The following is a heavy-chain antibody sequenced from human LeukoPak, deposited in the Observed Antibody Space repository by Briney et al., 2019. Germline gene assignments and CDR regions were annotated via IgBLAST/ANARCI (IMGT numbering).Heavy chain of an antibody. Sequence: PSETLSLTCTVSGGSISSYYWSWIRQPPGQGLEWIGYIYYSGSTNYNPSLKSRVTISVDTSKNQFSLKLSSVTAADTAVYYCAREDYYDSSGFDYWGQGTLVTVSS. V-gene: IGHV4-59*01. J-gene: IGHJ4*02. D-gene: IGHD3-22*01. CDR2: IYYSGST. CDR3: AREDYYDSSGFDY. CDR1: GGSISSYY.